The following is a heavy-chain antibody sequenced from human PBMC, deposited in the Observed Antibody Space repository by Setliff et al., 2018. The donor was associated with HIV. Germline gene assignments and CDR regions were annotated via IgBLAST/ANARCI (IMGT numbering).Heavy chain of an antibody. D-gene: IGHD2-2*01. J-gene: IGHJ6*03. Sequence: SETLSLTCVVYGGSFSDFYWVWVRRPPSKGLEWIGEITHRGGTTYNPTLQSRVAISVDTSRRQFTLKLGSVTAADTAVYYCARGQHVFPAPHYMDVWDKGTTVTVSS. CDR2: ITHRGGT. V-gene: IGHV4-34*01. CDR1: GGSFSDFY. CDR3: ARGQHVFPAPHYMDV.